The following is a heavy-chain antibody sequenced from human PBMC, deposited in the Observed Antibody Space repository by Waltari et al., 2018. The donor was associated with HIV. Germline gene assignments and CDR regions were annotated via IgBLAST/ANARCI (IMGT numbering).Heavy chain of an antibody. CDR1: GYNFGNYG. CDR2: ISAYSGNT. V-gene: IGHV1-18*01. D-gene: IGHD1-20*01. Sequence: QVQLVQSGVEVKKPGASVKVSCKASGYNFGNYGISWVRQAPGQGLEWMGWISAYSGNTNYGQEYQGRVTMTTDTSTSTAYMELRSLTSDDTAIYYCARAGDNWNAEHDYWGQGTLVTVSS. CDR3: ARAGDNWNAEHDY. J-gene: IGHJ4*02.